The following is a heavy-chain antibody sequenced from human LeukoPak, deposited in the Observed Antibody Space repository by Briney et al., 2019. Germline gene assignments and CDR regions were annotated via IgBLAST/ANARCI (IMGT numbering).Heavy chain of an antibody. Sequence: ASVKVSCKASGGTFSRYAISWVRQAPGQGLEWMGGIIPIFGTANYAQKFQGRVTITADKSTSTAYMELSSLRSEDTAVYYCASNGLPPDYYYYYGMDVWGKGTTVTVSS. D-gene: IGHD4-17*01. V-gene: IGHV1-69*06. CDR3: ASNGLPPDYYYYYGMDV. CDR2: IIPIFGTA. CDR1: GGTFSRYA. J-gene: IGHJ6*04.